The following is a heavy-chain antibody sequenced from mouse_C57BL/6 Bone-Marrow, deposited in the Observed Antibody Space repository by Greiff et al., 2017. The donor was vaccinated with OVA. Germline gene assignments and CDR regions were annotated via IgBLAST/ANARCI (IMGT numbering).Heavy chain of an antibody. V-gene: IGHV5-12*01. D-gene: IGHD5-1*01. CDR2: ISNGGGST. CDR1: GFTFSDYY. CDR3: ERRREYCRGAMDY. J-gene: IGHJ4*01. Sequence: DVKLVESGGGLVQPGGSLKLSCAASGFTFSDYYLYWVRQTLEKRLVWFAYISNGGGSTYYPDTVKGRFSISRDNAKNTLYLQMSRMKSKDTAMYYCERRREYCRGAMDYWGQGTTVTVSS.